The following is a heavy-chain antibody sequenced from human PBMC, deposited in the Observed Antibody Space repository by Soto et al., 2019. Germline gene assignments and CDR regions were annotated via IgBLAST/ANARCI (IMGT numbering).Heavy chain of an antibody. Sequence: EVHLVESGGGLVQPGGSLRLSCAASGFTFSNYWMTWVRQAPGKGLEWVANINPDGGAKYYVDSVNGRFTLSRDNAKKSLYLQMSSLRAADTAVYYCAKAFYNGNSDFGYWGQGTLVTVSS. V-gene: IGHV3-7*05. D-gene: IGHD3-10*01. CDR1: GFTFSNYW. CDR2: INPDGGAK. J-gene: IGHJ4*02. CDR3: AKAFYNGNSDFGY.